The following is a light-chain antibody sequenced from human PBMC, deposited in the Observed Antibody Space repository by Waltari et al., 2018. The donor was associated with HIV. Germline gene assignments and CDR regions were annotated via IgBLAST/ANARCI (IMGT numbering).Light chain of an antibody. CDR2: DAS. V-gene: IGKV1-33*01. CDR1: QDITKY. J-gene: IGKJ2*03. CDR3: QQYDNLPYS. Sequence: DTQMTQSPSSLSASIGDRVTITCQASQDITKYLNWYIQKPGKAPKLLIYDASRLETGVPSRFSGSGSGAEFSFTISSLQPEDIGTYYCQQYDNLPYSFGHGTKVDIK.